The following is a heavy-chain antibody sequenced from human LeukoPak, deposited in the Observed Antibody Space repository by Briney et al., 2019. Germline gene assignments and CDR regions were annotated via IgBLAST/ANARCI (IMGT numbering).Heavy chain of an antibody. J-gene: IGHJ4*02. CDR1: GGSISSGGYS. D-gene: IGHD3-22*01. V-gene: IGHV4-30-2*01. Sequence: SETLSLTCAVSGGSISSGGYSWSWIRQPPGKGLEWIGYIYQNGNTYYNPSLKSRVTISVDRSKNQFSLNLSSVTAADTAVYYCAREGYYDSSGPFDYWGQGTLVTVSS. CDR3: AREGYYDSSGPFDY. CDR2: IYQNGNT.